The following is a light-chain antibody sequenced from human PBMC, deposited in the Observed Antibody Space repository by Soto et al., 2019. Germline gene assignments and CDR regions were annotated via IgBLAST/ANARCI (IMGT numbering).Light chain of an antibody. CDR2: DVN. V-gene: IGLV2-14*03. CDR3: TSCTTSTTMI. Sequence: QSALTQPASVSGSPGQSITISCTGTRSDIGAYNFVSWYQQHPGEVPKLILYDVNVRPSVVSNRFSGSKSGTTASLTISGLQAEDEADYYCTSCTTSTTMIFGGGTKLTVL. J-gene: IGLJ2*01. CDR1: RSDIGAYNF.